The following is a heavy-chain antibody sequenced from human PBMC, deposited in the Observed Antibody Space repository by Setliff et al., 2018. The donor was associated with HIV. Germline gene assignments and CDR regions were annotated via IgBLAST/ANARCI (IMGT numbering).Heavy chain of an antibody. D-gene: IGHD3-16*01. Sequence: PGGSLRLSCAASGFTLTNYAMTWVRQAPGQGLEWLSYISSSGITKHYADSVKGRFTISRDNAKNSLYLHMNSLRAEDTAVYYCVRPITAFTSSWPDYYYYDSDVWGQGTTVTVSS. CDR3: VRPITAFTSSWPDYYYYDSDV. V-gene: IGHV3-48*03. J-gene: IGHJ6*02. CDR1: GFTLTNYA. CDR2: ISSSGITK.